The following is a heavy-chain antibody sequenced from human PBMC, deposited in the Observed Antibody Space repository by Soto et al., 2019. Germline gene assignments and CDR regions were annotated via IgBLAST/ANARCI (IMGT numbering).Heavy chain of an antibody. D-gene: IGHD4-17*01. CDR2: IYPGDSDT. Sequence: PGESLKISCKGSGYSFTSYWIGWVRQMPGKGLEWMGIIYPGDSDTRYSPSFQGQVTISADKFISTAYLQWSSLKASDTAMYYCARIPNDYGDYMELDYWGQGTLVTVSS. CDR1: GYSFTSYW. J-gene: IGHJ4*02. CDR3: ARIPNDYGDYMELDY. V-gene: IGHV5-51*01.